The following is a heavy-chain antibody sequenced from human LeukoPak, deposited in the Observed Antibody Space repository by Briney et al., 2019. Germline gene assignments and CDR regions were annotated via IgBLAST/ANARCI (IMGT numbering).Heavy chain of an antibody. D-gene: IGHD1-26*01. Sequence: GGSLRPSCPASGFTFSTYAMSWVRQAPGKGLEWVSAISGSGGSTYYADSVKGRFTISRDNSKNTLYLQMNSLRVEDTAVYYCAKEGGSYFDSSFFDFWGQGTLVTVSS. CDR3: AKEGGSYFDSSFFDF. J-gene: IGHJ4*02. CDR2: ISGSGGST. CDR1: GFTFSTYA. V-gene: IGHV3-23*01.